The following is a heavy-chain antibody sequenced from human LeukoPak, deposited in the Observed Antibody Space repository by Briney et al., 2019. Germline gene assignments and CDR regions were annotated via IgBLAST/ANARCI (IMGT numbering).Heavy chain of an antibody. CDR1: GGSISSGGYY. J-gene: IGHJ6*02. Sequence: SQTLSLTCTVSGGSISSGGYYWSWIRQHPGKGLEWIGYIYYSGSTYYNPSLKSRVTISVDTSKNQFSLKLSSVTAAGTAVYYCARDLMVRGVIHGMDVWGQGTTVTVSS. CDR3: ARDLMVRGVIHGMDV. D-gene: IGHD3-10*01. CDR2: IYYSGST. V-gene: IGHV4-31*03.